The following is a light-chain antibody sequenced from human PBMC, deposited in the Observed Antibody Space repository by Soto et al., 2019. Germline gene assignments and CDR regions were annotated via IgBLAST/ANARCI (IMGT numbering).Light chain of an antibody. CDR2: GNS. Sequence: QPVLTQPPSGSGAPGQRVTISCTGSSSNIGAGYDVHWYQQLPGTAPKLLIYGNSNRPSGVPDRFSGSKSGTSASLAITGLQAEDEADYYCQSYDSSLRSVVFGGGTKLNVL. CDR1: SSNIGAGYD. CDR3: QSYDSSLRSVV. V-gene: IGLV1-40*01. J-gene: IGLJ2*01.